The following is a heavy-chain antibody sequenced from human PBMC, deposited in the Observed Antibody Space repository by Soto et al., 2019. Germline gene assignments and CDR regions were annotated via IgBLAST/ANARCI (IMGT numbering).Heavy chain of an antibody. D-gene: IGHD3-22*01. V-gene: IGHV3-49*03. CDR2: IRSKAYGGTT. Sequence: GGSLRLSCTASGFTFGDYAMSWFRQAPGKGLEWVGFIRSKAYGGTTEYAASVKGRFTISRDDSKSIAYLQMNSLKTEDTAVYYCTREDVVITTENAFDIWGQGTMVTVSS. CDR1: GFTFGDYA. J-gene: IGHJ3*02. CDR3: TREDVVITTENAFDI.